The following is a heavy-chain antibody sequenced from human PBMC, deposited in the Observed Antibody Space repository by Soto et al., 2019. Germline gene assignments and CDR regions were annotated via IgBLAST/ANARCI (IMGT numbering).Heavy chain of an antibody. CDR2: ISYDGSNK. CDR1: GFTFSSYA. CDR3: ARKSTNSIAAAGTVDY. D-gene: IGHD6-13*01. Sequence: PGGSLRLSCAASGFTFSSYAMHWVRQAPGKGLEWVAVISYDGSNKYYADSVKGRFTISRDNSKNTLYLQMNSLRAEDTAVYYWARKSTNSIAAAGTVDYWGRETLVTVSS. V-gene: IGHV3-30-3*01. J-gene: IGHJ4*02.